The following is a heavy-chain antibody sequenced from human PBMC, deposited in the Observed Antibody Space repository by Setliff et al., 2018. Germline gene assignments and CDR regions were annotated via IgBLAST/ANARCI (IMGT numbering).Heavy chain of an antibody. V-gene: IGHV1-69*13. CDR1: GGTFNTYG. CDR3: ARGETYYYDSSGYEGKYYFDY. CDR2: IIPIIGEP. J-gene: IGHJ4*02. D-gene: IGHD3-22*01. Sequence: SVKVSCKASGGTFNTYGLSWVRQAPGQGLEWMGGIIPIIGEPNYAQKFQGRVTITADESTSTAYMELRSLKSEDTAVYYCARGETYYYDSSGYEGKYYFDYWGQGTLVTVSS.